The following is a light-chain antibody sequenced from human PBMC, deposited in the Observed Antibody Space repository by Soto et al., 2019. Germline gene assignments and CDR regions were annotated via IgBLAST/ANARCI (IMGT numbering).Light chain of an antibody. J-gene: IGKJ4*01. V-gene: IGKV1-39*01. CDR3: QQTYSAPLT. Sequence: DIQMTQSPSPLSASVGDRVTITCRASQSISSYLNWYQHKPGKAPKLLIYAASSFQSGVPSRFSGSESGTDFTLTISSLQPEDFATYYCQQTYSAPLTFGGGTKVDIK. CDR2: AAS. CDR1: QSISSY.